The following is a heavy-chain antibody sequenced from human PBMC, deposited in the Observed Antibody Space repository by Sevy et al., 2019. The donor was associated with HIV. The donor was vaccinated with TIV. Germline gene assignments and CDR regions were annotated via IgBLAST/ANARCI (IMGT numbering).Heavy chain of an antibody. J-gene: IGHJ4*02. V-gene: IGHV3-23*01. D-gene: IGHD3-22*01. CDR2: ISGSGGST. CDR1: GFTFSSYA. Sequence: GGSLRLSCAASGFTFSSYAMSWVRHAPGKGLEWVSAISGSGGSTYYADSVKGRFTISRDNSKNTLYLQMNSLRAEDTAVYYCAKQWRLTMIVVVNFLFDYWGQGTLVTVSS. CDR3: AKQWRLTMIVVVNFLFDY.